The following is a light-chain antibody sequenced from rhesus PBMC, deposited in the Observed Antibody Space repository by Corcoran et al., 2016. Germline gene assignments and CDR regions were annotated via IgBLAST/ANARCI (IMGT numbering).Light chain of an antibody. CDR1: QGINKE. Sequence: IQMTQSPSSLSASVGDRVTVTCRASQGINKELSWYQQKPGRAPTLLIFAASSLPTGVSSRFSGSGSGTNYALTISSLQPEDVATYYCLQLYTAPFTFGPGTKLDL. CDR2: AAS. V-gene: IGKV1-94*01. CDR3: LQLYTAPFT. J-gene: IGKJ3*01.